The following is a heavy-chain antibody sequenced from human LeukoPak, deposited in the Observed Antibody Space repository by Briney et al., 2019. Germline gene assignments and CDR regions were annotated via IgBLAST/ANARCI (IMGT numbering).Heavy chain of an antibody. Sequence: SETLSLTCSVSGASTSHFYWNWIRQPPGKGLEWIGYMHNSGSSKHSPSLKSRVTISVDTSKNQFSLQLTSVTAADTAIYYCARSAEWLRNAFDIWGQGTMVSVSS. CDR1: GASTSHFY. J-gene: IGHJ3*02. V-gene: IGHV4-59*01. D-gene: IGHD5-12*01. CDR3: ARSAEWLRNAFDI. CDR2: MHNSGSS.